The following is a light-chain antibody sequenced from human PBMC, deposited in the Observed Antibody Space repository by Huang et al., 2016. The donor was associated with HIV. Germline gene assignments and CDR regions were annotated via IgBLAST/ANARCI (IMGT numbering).Light chain of an antibody. J-gene: IGKJ1*01. V-gene: IGKV1-27*01. CDR2: GTS. Sequence: DIQMTQSPSSLSASPGVRVTLSCRANQDIGNFLAWYQHKPGGVPRLLIYGTSTLQSGVPSRFSGRGSGTDFILTITSFQPDDVATYYCQRYDSAPRAFGQGTKVEI. CDR1: QDIGNF. CDR3: QRYDSAPRA.